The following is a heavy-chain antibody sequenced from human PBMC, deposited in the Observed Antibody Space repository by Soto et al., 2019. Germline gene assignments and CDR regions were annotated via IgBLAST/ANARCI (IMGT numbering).Heavy chain of an antibody. CDR3: ARLYYDSSGYYSLRLTYYFDY. CDR1: GGSISSSNW. V-gene: IGHV4-4*02. CDR2: IYHSGST. Sequence: QVQLQESGPGLVKPSGTLSLTCAVSGGSISSSNWWSWVRQPPGKGLEWIGEIYHSGSTNYNPSLKSRVTIAVDKSKNQFSLKLSSVTAADTAVYYCARLYYDSSGYYSLRLTYYFDYWGQGTLVTVSS. J-gene: IGHJ4*02. D-gene: IGHD3-22*01.